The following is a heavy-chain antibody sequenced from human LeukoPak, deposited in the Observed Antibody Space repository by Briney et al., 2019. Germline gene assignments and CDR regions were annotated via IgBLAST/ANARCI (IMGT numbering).Heavy chain of an antibody. Sequence: GGSLRLSCAASGFTFSRYWMSWVRQAPGKGLEWVANIKEDGSDKYYVDSVKGRFTISRDNSKNTLYLQMNSLRAEDTAVYYCARFPYYYDSSLPDYWGQGTLVTVSS. V-gene: IGHV3-7*01. CDR1: GFTFSRYW. J-gene: IGHJ4*02. CDR2: IKEDGSDK. CDR3: ARFPYYYDSSLPDY. D-gene: IGHD3-22*01.